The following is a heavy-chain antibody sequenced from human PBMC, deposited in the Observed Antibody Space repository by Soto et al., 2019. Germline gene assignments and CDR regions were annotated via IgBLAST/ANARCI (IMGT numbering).Heavy chain of an antibody. V-gene: IGHV3-23*01. CDR1: GFTFSSHV. Sequence: EVQLWESGGGLVQPGGSLRLSCAVSGFTFSSHVMSWVRQAPGKGLEWVSAISGTGGTYYADSVKGRFTISRDNSKSSLYVQMNIVRGQDTAVYYGAYSRRRAYCSGGICYSPEERGQGTLVSVSS. CDR3: AYSRRRAYCSGGICYSPEE. CDR2: ISGTGGT. J-gene: IGHJ4*02. D-gene: IGHD2-15*01.